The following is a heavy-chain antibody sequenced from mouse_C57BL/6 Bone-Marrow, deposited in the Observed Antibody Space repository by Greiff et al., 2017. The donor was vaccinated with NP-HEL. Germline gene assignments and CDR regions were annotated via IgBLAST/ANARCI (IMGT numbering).Heavy chain of an antibody. Sequence: EVKLVESGGGLVKPGGGMKREGEDAGGAFRYGWMDGGRQAPEKGLEWVAYISSGSSTIYYADTVKGRFTISRDNAKNTLFLQMTSLRSEDTAMYYCARRDYGSFYAMDYWGQGTSVTVSS. CDR2: ISSGSSTI. D-gene: IGHD1-1*01. J-gene: IGHJ4*01. CDR1: GGAFRYGW. V-gene: IGHV5-17*01. CDR3: ARRDYGSFYAMDY.